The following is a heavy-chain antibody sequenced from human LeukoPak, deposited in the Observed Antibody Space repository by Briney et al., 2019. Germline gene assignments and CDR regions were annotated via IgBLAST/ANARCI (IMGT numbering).Heavy chain of an antibody. V-gene: IGHV3-7*01. D-gene: IGHD3-9*01. J-gene: IGHJ4*02. CDR2: IKQDGTEK. CDR1: GFTFTTYW. Sequence: GGSLRLSCAASGFTFTTYWMSWVPQAPGKGLEWVANIKQDGTEKYYVDSVKGRFTISRDNSKNTLYLQMNSLRAEDTAVYYCAKGHYYNILTGYSVRRGLDYWGQGTLVTVSS. CDR3: AKGHYYNILTGYSVRRGLDY.